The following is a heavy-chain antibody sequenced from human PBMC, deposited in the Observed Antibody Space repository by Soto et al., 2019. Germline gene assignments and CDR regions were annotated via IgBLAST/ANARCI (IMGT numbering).Heavy chain of an antibody. CDR1: GFTFSSYA. D-gene: IGHD2-8*01. J-gene: IGHJ4*02. Sequence: GGSLRLSCAASGFTFSSYAMSWVRRAPGKGLEWVSAISGSGGSTYYADSVKGRFTISRDNSKNTLYLQMNSLRAEDTAVYYCAKDDSGYCTNGVCYWDWGQGTLVTVS. CDR3: AKDDSGYCTNGVCYWD. V-gene: IGHV3-23*01. CDR2: ISGSGGST.